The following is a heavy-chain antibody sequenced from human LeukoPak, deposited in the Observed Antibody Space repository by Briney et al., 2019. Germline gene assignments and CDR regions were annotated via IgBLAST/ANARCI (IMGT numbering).Heavy chain of an antibody. D-gene: IGHD4-17*01. CDR3: ARETTVRGSDY. Sequence: SETLSLTCAVYGGSFSGYYWSWIRQHPGKGLEWIGYIYYSGSTYYNPSLKSRVTISVDTSKNQFSLKLSSVTAADTAVYYCARETTVRGSDYWGQGTLVTVSS. J-gene: IGHJ4*02. V-gene: IGHV4-31*11. CDR1: GGSFSGYY. CDR2: IYYSGST.